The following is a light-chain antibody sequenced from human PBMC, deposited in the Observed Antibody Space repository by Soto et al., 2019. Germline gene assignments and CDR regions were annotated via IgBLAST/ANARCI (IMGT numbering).Light chain of an antibody. CDR2: DAS. CDR1: QSISSW. CDR3: QQYNDYPWT. J-gene: IGKJ1*01. Sequence: DIQMTQSPSTLSASVGDRVTITCRASQSISSWLAWYQQKPGKAPKLLIYDASSLESGVPSRFSGSESGTEFTLTISSLQPDDFATYYCQQYNDYPWTFGQGTKVDI. V-gene: IGKV1-5*01.